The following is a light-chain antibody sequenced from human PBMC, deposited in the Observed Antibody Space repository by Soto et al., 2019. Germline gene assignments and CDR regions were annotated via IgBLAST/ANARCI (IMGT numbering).Light chain of an antibody. V-gene: IGKV1-6*01. Sequence: AIQMTQSPSSLSASIGDRVTITCRASQGIRNDLGWYQQKPGKAPKVLIYASSNLHSGVPSRFSGSGSGTDFTLTISSLQPEDFATYYCLQDYNYPHTFGPVTKVDIQ. CDR2: ASS. CDR3: LQDYNYPHT. CDR1: QGIRND. J-gene: IGKJ3*01.